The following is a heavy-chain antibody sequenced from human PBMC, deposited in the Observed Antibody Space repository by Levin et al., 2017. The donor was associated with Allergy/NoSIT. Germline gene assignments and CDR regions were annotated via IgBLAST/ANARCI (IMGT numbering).Heavy chain of an antibody. J-gene: IGHJ2*01. CDR3: ARQEARYCSGGRCYSLWYFDL. Sequence: SETLSLTCTVSGGSISSTTSYWGWIRQPPGKGLQWIGNIYYGGSIYYNPSLKSRVTISVDTSKNQFSLKLISVTTADTAVYDCARQEARYCSGGRCYSLWYFDLWGRGTLVTVSS. V-gene: IGHV4-39*01. CDR2: IYYGGSI. D-gene: IGHD2-15*01. CDR1: GGSISSTTSY.